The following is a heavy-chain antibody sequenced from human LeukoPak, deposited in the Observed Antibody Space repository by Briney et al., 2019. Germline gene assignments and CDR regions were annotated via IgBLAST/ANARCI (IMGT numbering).Heavy chain of an antibody. CDR2: ISAYNGNT. CDR1: GYTFTSYG. V-gene: IGHV1-18*01. CDR3: ARDHCSSTSCSNWFDP. D-gene: IGHD2-2*01. Sequence: GASVKVSCKASGYTFTSYGISWVRQAPGQGLEWMGWISAYNGNTNYAQKLQGRVTMTTDISTSTAYMELRSLRSDDTAVYYCARDHCSSTSCSNWFDPWGQGTLVTVSS. J-gene: IGHJ5*02.